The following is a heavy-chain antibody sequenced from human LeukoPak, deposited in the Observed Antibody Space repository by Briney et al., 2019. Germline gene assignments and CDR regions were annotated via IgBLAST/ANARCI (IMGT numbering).Heavy chain of an antibody. CDR1: GFTFSSYG. V-gene: IGHV3-33*01. CDR2: IWYDGSNK. D-gene: IGHD3-10*01. Sequence: GGSLRLSCAASGFTFSSYGMHWVRQAPGKGLEGVAVIWYDGSNKYYADSVKGRFTISRDNSKNTLYLQMNSLRAEDTAVYYCAREAEELLWFGDLADSWGQGTLVTVSS. CDR3: AREAEELLWFGDLADS. J-gene: IGHJ4*02.